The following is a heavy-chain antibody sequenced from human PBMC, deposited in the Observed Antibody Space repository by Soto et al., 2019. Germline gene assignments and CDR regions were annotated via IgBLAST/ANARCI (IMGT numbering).Heavy chain of an antibody. J-gene: IGHJ1*01. D-gene: IGHD2-21*02. V-gene: IGHV3-23*01. CDR1: GFTFSTYA. CDR3: AKGRDAPEYFQH. Sequence: EVQLLESGGDLEQPGGSLRLSCAASGFTFSTYAMNWVRQAPGKGLEWVSAIGASGGSTYYADSVKGRFTISRDNSKNTLYLQMNSLRAEDTAVYYCAKGRDAPEYFQHWGQGTLVTVSS. CDR2: IGASGGST.